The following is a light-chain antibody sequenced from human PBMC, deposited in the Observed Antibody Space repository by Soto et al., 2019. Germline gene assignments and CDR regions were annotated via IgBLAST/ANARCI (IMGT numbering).Light chain of an antibody. CDR3: CSYAGSNNYYL. CDR1: SSDVGGYNY. J-gene: IGLJ1*01. CDR2: EVN. V-gene: IGLV2-8*01. Sequence: QSVLTQPPSASGSPGQSVAISCTGTSSDVGGYNYVSWYQQHPGKAPKLMIYEVNKRPSGVPDRFSGSKSGNTASLTVSGLQDEDEADYYCCSYAGSNNYYLFGPGTKVTVL.